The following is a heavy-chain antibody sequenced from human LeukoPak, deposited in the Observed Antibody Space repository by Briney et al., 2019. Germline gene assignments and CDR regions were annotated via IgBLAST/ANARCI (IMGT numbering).Heavy chain of an antibody. CDR1: GGSTSSSSYY. V-gene: IGHV4-39*07. CDR2: IYYSGST. J-gene: IGHJ2*01. CDR3: ARVSEEYSSSYNTLALDSGWYFDL. Sequence: SETLSLTCTVSGGSTSSSSYYWGWIRQPPGKGLEWIGSIYYSGSTYYNPSLKSRVTISVDTSKNQFSLKLSSVTAADTAVYYCARVSEEYSSSYNTLALDSGWYFDLWGRGTLVTVSS. D-gene: IGHD6-6*01.